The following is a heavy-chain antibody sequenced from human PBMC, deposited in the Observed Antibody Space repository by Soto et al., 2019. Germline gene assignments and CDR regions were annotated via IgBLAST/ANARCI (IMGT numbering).Heavy chain of an antibody. CDR1: GYTFTSCG. Sequence: GASVKVSCKASGYTFTSCGLSWVRQAPGQGLEWMGWISTYNGNTNYAQKLQGRVTMTTDTSTSTAYMELRSLRSDDTAVYYCARERAGPSSYYYYYGMDVWGQGTTVTSP. V-gene: IGHV1-18*04. CDR3: ARERAGPSSYYYYYGMDV. J-gene: IGHJ6*02. D-gene: IGHD6-6*01. CDR2: ISTYNGNT.